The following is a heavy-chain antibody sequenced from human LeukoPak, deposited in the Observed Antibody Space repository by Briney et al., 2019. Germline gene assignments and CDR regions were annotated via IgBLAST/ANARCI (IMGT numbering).Heavy chain of an antibody. CDR3: ARDTFSSSWD. CDR1: GFTFSSYE. V-gene: IGHV3-48*03. CDR2: ISSSGSTI. Sequence: PGGSLRLSCAASGFTFSSYEMNWVRQAPGKGLEWVSYISSSGSTIYYADSVKGRFTISRDNAKNSPYLQMNSLRAEDTAVYYCARDTFSSSWDWGQGTLVTVSS. J-gene: IGHJ4*02. D-gene: IGHD6-13*01.